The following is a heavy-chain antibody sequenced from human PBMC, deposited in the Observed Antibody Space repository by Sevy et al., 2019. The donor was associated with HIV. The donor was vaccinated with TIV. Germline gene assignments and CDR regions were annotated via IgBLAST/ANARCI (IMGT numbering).Heavy chain of an antibody. J-gene: IGHJ4*02. V-gene: IGHV4-59*01. CDR1: GDSISSYF. CDR3: ARDSAVVPRALVY. D-gene: IGHD2-15*01. Sequence: SETLSLTCNVSGDSISSYFWSWFRQPPGKGLEWIGYIYYSGSSEYNPSLRSRVTISIDTYKKYLSMKLTSVTAVDTAVYCCARDSAVVPRALVYWGQGTLVTVSS. CDR2: IYYSGSS.